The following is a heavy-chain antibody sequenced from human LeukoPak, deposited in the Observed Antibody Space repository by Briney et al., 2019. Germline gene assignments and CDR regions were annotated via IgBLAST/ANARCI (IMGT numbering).Heavy chain of an antibody. D-gene: IGHD3-22*01. CDR3: AREGYYYAGSGYYYLDY. Sequence: SETLSLTCTVSGGSISSYYWSWIRQPAGKGLEWIGRIYTSGSTNYNPSLKSRVTMSVDTSKNQFSLKLSSVTAADTAVYYCAREGYYYAGSGYYYLDYWGQGTLVTVSS. J-gene: IGHJ4*02. CDR2: IYTSGST. CDR1: GGSISSYY. V-gene: IGHV4-4*07.